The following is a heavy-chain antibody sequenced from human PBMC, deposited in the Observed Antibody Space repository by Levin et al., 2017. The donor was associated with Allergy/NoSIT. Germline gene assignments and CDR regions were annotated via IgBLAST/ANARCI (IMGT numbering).Heavy chain of an antibody. J-gene: IGHJ4*02. CDR1: GYSISRAYY. D-gene: IGHD5-18*01. CDR2: FLYGGNT. CDR3: ARSERGYTFAGYY. Sequence: SETLSLTCGVSGYSISRAYYWGWIRQPPGKGLEWIVSFLYGGNTYYNPSLKSRVTISMDTSKNQFYLKLASVTASDTAVYYCARSERGYTFAGYYWGLGTLVTVSS. V-gene: IGHV4-38-2*01.